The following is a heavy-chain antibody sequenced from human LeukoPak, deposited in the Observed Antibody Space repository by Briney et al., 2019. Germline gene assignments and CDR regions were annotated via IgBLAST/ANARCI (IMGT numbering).Heavy chain of an antibody. Sequence: PGASLRLSCAASGFTFSSYAMSWVRQAPGKGLEWVSAISGSGGSTYYADSVKGRFTISRDNSKNTLYLQMNSLRAEDTAVYYCAKGIGWFGELGDYWGQGTLVTVSS. V-gene: IGHV3-23*01. CDR3: AKGIGWFGELGDY. J-gene: IGHJ4*02. CDR1: GFTFSSYA. D-gene: IGHD3-10*01. CDR2: ISGSGGST.